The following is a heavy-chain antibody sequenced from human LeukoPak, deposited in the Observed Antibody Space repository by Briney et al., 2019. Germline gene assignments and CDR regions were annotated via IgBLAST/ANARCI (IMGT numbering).Heavy chain of an antibody. CDR2: IYYSGRA. Sequence: SETLSLICNVSGASMTSSRYYWGRIRQAPGEGLEWIGSIYYSGRAYYNPSLKSRVTISVDTAKTHFSLKLTSVTPADTAVYYCARQEVEVLTQARFDYWGQGTLVTVSS. CDR1: GASMTSSRYY. V-gene: IGHV4-39*01. D-gene: IGHD4/OR15-4a*01. J-gene: IGHJ4*02. CDR3: ARQEVEVLTQARFDY.